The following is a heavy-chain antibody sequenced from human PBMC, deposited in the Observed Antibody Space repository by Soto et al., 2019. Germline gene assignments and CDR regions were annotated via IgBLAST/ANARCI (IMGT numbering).Heavy chain of an antibody. CDR3: ARDYGVPFDY. V-gene: IGHV4-59*01. J-gene: IGHJ4*02. CDR1: GGSISGYY. D-gene: IGHD4-17*01. CDR2: IYCSVST. Sequence: SETLSLTCTVSGGSISGYYWSWIRQPPGKGLEWIGCIYCSVSTNYNPSLKSRVTISVDTSKNQFSLKLSSVTAADTAVYYCARDYGVPFDYWGQGTLVTVSS.